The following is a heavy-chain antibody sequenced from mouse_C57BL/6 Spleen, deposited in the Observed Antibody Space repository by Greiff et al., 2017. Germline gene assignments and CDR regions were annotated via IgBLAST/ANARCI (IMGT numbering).Heavy chain of an antibody. CDR3: AKGLYYCKPSWFAY. J-gene: IGHJ3*01. V-gene: IGHV1-53*01. CDR2: INPSNGGT. CDR1: GYTFTSSW. Sequence: QVQLQQPGTELVKPGASVKLSCKASGYTFTSSWMHWVKQRPGQGLEWIGNINPSNGGTNYNEKFKSKATLTVDKSSSTAYMQLSSLTSEDSAVYYCAKGLYYCKPSWFAYWGQGTLVTVSA. D-gene: IGHD2-1*01.